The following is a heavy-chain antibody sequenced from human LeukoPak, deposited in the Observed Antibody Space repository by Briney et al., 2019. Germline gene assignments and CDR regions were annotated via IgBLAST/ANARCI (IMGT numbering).Heavy chain of an antibody. J-gene: IGHJ4*02. CDR1: GFTFDDYA. CDR3: ARGGIVPDY. D-gene: IGHD2-2*01. CDR2: ISWNSGSI. Sequence: GGSLRLSCAASGFTFDDYAMHWVRQAPGKGLEWVSGISWNSGSIGYADSVKGRFTISRDNAKNSLYLQMNSLRAEDTAVYYCARGGIVPDYWGQGTLVTVSS. V-gene: IGHV3-9*01.